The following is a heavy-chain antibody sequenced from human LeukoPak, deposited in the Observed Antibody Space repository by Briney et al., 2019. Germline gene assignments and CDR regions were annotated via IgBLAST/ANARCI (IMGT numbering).Heavy chain of an antibody. Sequence: ASVKVSCKASGYTFTSYDINWVRQATGQGLEWMGWMNPNSGNTGYAQKFQGRVTITRNTSISTAYMELSSLRSEDTAVYYCAKDVMVYAILSVQFDFWGQGTLVSVSS. D-gene: IGHD2-8*01. V-gene: IGHV1-8*03. J-gene: IGHJ4*02. CDR2: MNPNSGNT. CDR1: GYTFTSYD. CDR3: AKDVMVYAILSVQFDF.